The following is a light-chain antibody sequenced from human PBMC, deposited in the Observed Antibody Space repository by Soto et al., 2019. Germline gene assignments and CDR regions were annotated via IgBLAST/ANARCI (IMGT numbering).Light chain of an antibody. Sequence: TQPPSASGSPGQSFTISCTGTSSDIGGYDYVSWYQQHPGKAPKLIIYEVSKRPSGVPDRFSGSKSGNTASLTVSGLQAEDEADYYCSSYAGSNNLVFAGGTKVTVL. V-gene: IGLV2-8*01. CDR2: EVS. CDR3: SSYAGSNNLV. CDR1: SSDIGGYDY. J-gene: IGLJ3*02.